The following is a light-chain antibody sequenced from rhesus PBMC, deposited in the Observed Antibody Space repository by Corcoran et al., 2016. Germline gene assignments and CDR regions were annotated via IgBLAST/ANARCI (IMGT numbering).Light chain of an antibody. CDR2: AAT. J-gene: IGKJ1*01. CDR1: QGISSY. Sequence: DIQMTQSPSSLSASVGDTVTITCRASQGISSYLNWFQQKPGKAPKLLIYAATTLQSGVPSRFSGSGSGTDFTLTIRSLQPEDFTTYYCQQYKSYPWTFGQGTKVGIK. V-gene: IGKV1-28*02. CDR3: QQYKSYPWT.